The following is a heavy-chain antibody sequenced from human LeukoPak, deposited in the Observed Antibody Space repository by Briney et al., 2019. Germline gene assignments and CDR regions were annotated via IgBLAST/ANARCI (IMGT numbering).Heavy chain of an antibody. D-gene: IGHD3-10*02. CDR3: AELGITMIGGV. J-gene: IGHJ6*04. CDR2: ISSSSSYI. V-gene: IGHV3-21*01. CDR1: GFTFSSYS. Sequence: GGSLRLSCAASGFTFSSYSMNWVRQAPGKGLEWVSSISSSSSYIYYADSVKGRFTISRDTAKNSLYLQMNSLRAEDTAVYYCAELGITMIGGVWGKGTTVTISS.